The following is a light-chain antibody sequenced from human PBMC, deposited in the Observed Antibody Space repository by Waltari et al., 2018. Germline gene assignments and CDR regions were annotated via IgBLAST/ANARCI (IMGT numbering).Light chain of an antibody. CDR3: SSYTSGSTGV. Sequence: QSALTQPASFCVSHGRSSPISCSGTTSDVGGYDYVSWYQQQPGKAPKRMIYEVSNRPDGVANRFTGSKSGNTASLTISALQAADEAGYYCSSYTSGSTGVFGGGTKLTV. V-gene: IGLV2-14*01. CDR1: TSDVGGYDY. J-gene: IGLJ3*02. CDR2: EVS.